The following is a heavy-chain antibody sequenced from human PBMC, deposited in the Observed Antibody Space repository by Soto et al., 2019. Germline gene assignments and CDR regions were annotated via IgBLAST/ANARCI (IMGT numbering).Heavy chain of an antibody. CDR3: ARDRGEGSPMDV. CDR1: GYTFTSYY. V-gene: IGHV1-46*01. Sequence: ASVKVSCKASGYTFTSYYMHWVRQAPGQGLEWMGKINPSCGSTSYAQKFQGRVTMTRDTSTSTVYIELSSLRSEDTAVYYCARDRGEGSPMDVWGQGTTVTVSS. CDR2: INPSCGST. D-gene: IGHD3-10*01. J-gene: IGHJ6*02.